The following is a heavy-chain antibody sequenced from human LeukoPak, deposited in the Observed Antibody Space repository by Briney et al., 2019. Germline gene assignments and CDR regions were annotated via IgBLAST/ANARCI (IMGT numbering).Heavy chain of an antibody. D-gene: IGHD2-2*01. Sequence: GGSLRLXCAASGFSFSTYAMNWVRQSPGKGLEWLSVISGSGGATYYADSVKGRFTISRDNSKNTLYLQMNSLTAEDTAIYYCAKDSCASTSCYWDYWGQGTLVTVSS. CDR3: AKDSCASTSCYWDY. V-gene: IGHV3-23*01. J-gene: IGHJ4*02. CDR2: ISGSGGAT. CDR1: GFSFSTYA.